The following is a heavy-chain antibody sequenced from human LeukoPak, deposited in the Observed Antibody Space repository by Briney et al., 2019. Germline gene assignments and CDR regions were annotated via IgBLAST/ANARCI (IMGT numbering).Heavy chain of an antibody. CDR3: AKDRCSNGVGCYYYYMDV. CDR1: GFMFSSYA. V-gene: IGHV3-30*04. D-gene: IGHD2-8*01. CDR2: ISYDGNNK. Sequence: GGSLRLSCAASGFMFSSYAMHWVRQAPGKGLEWVAIISYDGNNKYYADSVKGRFTISRDSSKNILYLQMNSLRAEDTAVYYCAKDRCSNGVGCYYYYMDVWGKGTTVTISS. J-gene: IGHJ6*03.